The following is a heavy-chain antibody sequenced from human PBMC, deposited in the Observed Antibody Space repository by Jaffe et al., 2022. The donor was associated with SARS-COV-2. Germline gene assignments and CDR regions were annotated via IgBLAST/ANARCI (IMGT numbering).Heavy chain of an antibody. J-gene: IGHJ3*02. CDR1: GFTFSSYG. Sequence: QVQLVESGGGVVQPGRSLRLSCAASGFTFSSYGMHWVRQAPGKGLEWVAVISYDGSNKYYADSVKGRFTISRDNSKNTLYLQMNSLRAEDTAVYYCAKAIFRGSSADDAFDIWGQGTMVTVSS. CDR2: ISYDGSNK. V-gene: IGHV3-30*18. CDR3: AKAIFRGSSADDAFDI. D-gene: IGHD6-6*01.